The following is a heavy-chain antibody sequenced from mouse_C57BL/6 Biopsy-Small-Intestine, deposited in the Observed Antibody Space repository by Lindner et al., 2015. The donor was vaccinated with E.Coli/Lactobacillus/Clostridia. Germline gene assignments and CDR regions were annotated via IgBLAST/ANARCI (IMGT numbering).Heavy chain of an antibody. CDR2: IDPETGGT. CDR1: GYTFTDYE. V-gene: IGHV1-15*01. Sequence: VQLQESGAELVRPGASVTLSCKASGYTFTDYEMRWVKQTPVHGLEWIGAIDPETGGTAYNQKFKGKAILTADKSSSTAYMELRSLTSEDSAVYYCASLTGTKGYFDYWGQGTTLTVSS. D-gene: IGHD4-1*01. J-gene: IGHJ2*01. CDR3: ASLTGTKGYFDY.